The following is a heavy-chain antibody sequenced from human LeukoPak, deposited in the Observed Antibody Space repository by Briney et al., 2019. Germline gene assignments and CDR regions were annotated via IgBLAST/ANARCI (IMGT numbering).Heavy chain of an antibody. Sequence: SETLSLTCAASGYSISSDYYWGFIRQPPGEGLEWIGTIYHSGSTYSTPSLTSRVTISVDTAKNQFSLRLSSVTAADTAVYYCATRPNYYFHMDVWGKGTTVTVS. V-gene: IGHV4-38-2*01. CDR3: ATRPNYYFHMDV. CDR1: GYSISSDYY. J-gene: IGHJ6*03. D-gene: IGHD6-6*01. CDR2: IYHSGST.